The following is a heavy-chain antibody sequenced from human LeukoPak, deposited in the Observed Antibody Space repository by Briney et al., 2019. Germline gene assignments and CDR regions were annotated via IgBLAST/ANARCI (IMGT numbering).Heavy chain of an antibody. V-gene: IGHV4-34*01. CDR1: GGSFSGYY. CDR3: ARANLKAPFFDI. Sequence: SETLSLTCTVYGGSFSGYYWSWIRQPPGKGLEWIGEINHSGSTNYNPSLKSRVTISVDTSKNQFSLKLSSVTAADTAVYYCARANLKAPFFDIWGQGQWSPSLQ. J-gene: IGHJ3*02. CDR2: INHSGST.